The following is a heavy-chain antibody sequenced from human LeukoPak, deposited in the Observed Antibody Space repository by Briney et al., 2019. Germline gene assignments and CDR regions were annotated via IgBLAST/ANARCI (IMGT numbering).Heavy chain of an antibody. CDR3: ARGSLDIVVVPAADYYYYYMDV. CDR2: IKQDGSEK. CDR1: GFTFSSYW. V-gene: IGHV3-7*01. D-gene: IGHD2-2*01. J-gene: IGHJ6*03. Sequence: GGSLRLSCAASGFTFSSYWMSWVRQAPGKGLEWVANIKQDGSEKYYVDSVKGRFTISRDNAKNSLYLQMNSLRAEDTAVYYCARGSLDIVVVPAADYYYYYMDVWGKGTTVTVSS.